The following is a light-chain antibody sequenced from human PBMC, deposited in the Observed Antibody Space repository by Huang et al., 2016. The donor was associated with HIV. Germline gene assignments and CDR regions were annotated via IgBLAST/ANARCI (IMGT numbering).Light chain of an antibody. CDR1: QTIRTF. Sequence: DIQMTQSPSFLSASVGDRVTITCRSNQTIRTFLNWYRQKQGTSPNLLIYSASTLQTGVSTRFNCGGSGTDFTLTITNVQYEDFATYYCQQSYALPYTFGPGTKLAIK. CDR2: SAS. CDR3: QQSYALPYT. J-gene: IGKJ2*01. V-gene: IGKV1-39*01.